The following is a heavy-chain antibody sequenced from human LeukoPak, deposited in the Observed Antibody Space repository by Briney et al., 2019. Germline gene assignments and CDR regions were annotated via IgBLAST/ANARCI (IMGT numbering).Heavy chain of an antibody. CDR3: ARGRSTGYPYYFEY. J-gene: IGHJ4*02. Sequence: ASVKVSCKASGYTFTSYDINWVRQATGQGLEWMGWMNPNSGSTGYAQRFQGRVTITRNTSISTAYMELSGLRSEDTAVYYCARGRSTGYPYYFEYWGQGTLVTVSS. D-gene: IGHD5-12*01. CDR1: GYTFTSYD. V-gene: IGHV1-8*03. CDR2: MNPNSGST.